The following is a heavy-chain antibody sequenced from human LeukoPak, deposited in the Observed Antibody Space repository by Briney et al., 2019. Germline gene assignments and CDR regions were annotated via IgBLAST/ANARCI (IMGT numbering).Heavy chain of an antibody. J-gene: IGHJ2*01. CDR1: GLIFSKYW. CDR3: AKAGTYWYFDL. V-gene: IGHV3-7*03. CDR2: IKPDGSEK. Sequence: PGGSLRLSCAASGLIFSKYWMTWVRQAPGKGLEWVASIKPDGSEKYYLDSVKGRFTISRDSARDSLYLQMNSLRAEDTAVYYCAKAGTYWYFDLWGRGTLVTVSS.